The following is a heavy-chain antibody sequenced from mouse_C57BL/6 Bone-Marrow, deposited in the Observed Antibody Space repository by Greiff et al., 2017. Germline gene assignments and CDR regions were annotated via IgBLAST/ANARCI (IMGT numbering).Heavy chain of an antibody. CDR2: IDPEIGDT. J-gene: IGHJ2*01. D-gene: IGHD2-3*01. CDR1: GFNIKDDY. V-gene: IGHV14-4*01. Sequence: VQLQQSGAELVRPGASVKLSCTASGFNIKDDYIHWVKQRPEQGLEWIGWIDPEIGDTEYASKFQGKATITSDTSSNTAYLQISSLTSEDTAVYFCSSFDGNYVDFWGQGTPLTVAS. CDR3: SSFDGNYVDF.